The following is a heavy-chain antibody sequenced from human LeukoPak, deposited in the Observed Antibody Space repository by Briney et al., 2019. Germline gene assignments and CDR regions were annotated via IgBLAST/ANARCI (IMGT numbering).Heavy chain of an antibody. CDR2: IKPDGSNE. Sequence: GGSLRLSCGASGFMFSNNWMSWVRQAPGKGLEWMANIKPDGSNEYYADSVKGRFTISRDNAKNSLYLHMNSLRVEDTAIYYCVININWSFGSWGQGDVVIVSP. V-gene: IGHV3-7*01. D-gene: IGHD1-1*01. CDR3: VININWSFGS. J-gene: IGHJ4*02. CDR1: GFMFSNNW.